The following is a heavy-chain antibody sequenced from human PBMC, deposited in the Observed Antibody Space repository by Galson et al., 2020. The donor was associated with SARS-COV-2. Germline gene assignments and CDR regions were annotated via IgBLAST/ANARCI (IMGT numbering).Heavy chain of an antibody. Sequence: SVKVSCKASGGTFSSYAISWVRHAPGQGLEWMGGIIPIFGTANYAQKFQGSVTITADESTSTAYMELSSLRSEDTAVYYCAREGDTTGTTLDYWGQGTLVTVSS. V-gene: IGHV1-69*13. CDR2: IIPIFGTA. CDR1: GGTFSSYA. J-gene: IGHJ4*02. D-gene: IGHD1-1*01. CDR3: AREGDTTGTTLDY.